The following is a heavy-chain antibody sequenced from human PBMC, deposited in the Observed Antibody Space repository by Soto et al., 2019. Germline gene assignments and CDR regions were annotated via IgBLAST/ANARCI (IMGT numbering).Heavy chain of an antibody. CDR3: ARGGPNLATDY. V-gene: IGHV3-21*01. CDR2: ISSSSSYI. CDR1: GFTFSSYS. D-gene: IGHD5-12*01. Sequence: PGGSLRLSCAASGFTFSSYSMNWVRQAPGKGLEWVSSISSSSSYIYYADSVKGRFTISRDNSKNTLYLQMNSLRAEDTAVYYCARGGPNLATDYWGQGTLVTVSS. J-gene: IGHJ4*02.